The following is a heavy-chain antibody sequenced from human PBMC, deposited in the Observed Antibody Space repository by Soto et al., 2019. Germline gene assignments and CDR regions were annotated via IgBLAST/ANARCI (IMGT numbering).Heavy chain of an antibody. Sequence: ASVKVSCKTSGYTFTNTGVIWVRQAPGQGLEWMGWISAKSGDTNYAPNLQGRVTMTTDTSTTTAYMELRSLTSDDTAVYYCARPGDSNWNYISSCSWRRGPLVTVSS. V-gene: IGHV1-18*04. CDR3: ARPGDSNWNYISSCS. D-gene: IGHD1-7*01. J-gene: IGHJ1*01. CDR2: ISAKSGDT. CDR1: GYTFTNTG.